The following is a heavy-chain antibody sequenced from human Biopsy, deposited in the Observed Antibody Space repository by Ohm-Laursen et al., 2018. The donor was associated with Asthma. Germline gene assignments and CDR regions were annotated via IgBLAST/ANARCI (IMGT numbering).Heavy chain of an antibody. CDR2: ISFDGSNK. CDR1: GFTFSNYG. CDR3: AKDVFPGWELRRGPDY. J-gene: IGHJ4*02. V-gene: IGHV3-30*18. D-gene: IGHD1-26*01. Sequence: SLRLSCSASGFTFSNYGMHWVRQAPGKELEWVAVISFDGSNKDFADSVKGRFTISRDNSRNTLHLQMNSLRAEDTAVYYCAKDVFPGWELRRGPDYWGQGTLVTVSS.